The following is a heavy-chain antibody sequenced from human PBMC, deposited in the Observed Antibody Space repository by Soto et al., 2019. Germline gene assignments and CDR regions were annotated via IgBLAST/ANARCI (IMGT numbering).Heavy chain of an antibody. CDR2: IYRTGST. J-gene: IGHJ4*02. Sequence: SETLSLTCAVSGGSFTSNNWWTWVRQPPGQGLEWIGEIYRTGSTNYNPSLKSRVTISLDKSENQFSLKVTSLTAADTAVYYCASRDPGTSVDYWGQGTLVTSPQ. CDR1: GGSFTSNNW. V-gene: IGHV4-4*02. CDR3: ASRDPGTSVDY. D-gene: IGHD1-7*01.